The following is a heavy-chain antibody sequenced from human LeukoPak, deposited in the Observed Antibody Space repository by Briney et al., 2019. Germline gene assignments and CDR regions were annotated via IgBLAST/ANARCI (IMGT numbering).Heavy chain of an antibody. CDR2: INPNSGGT. CDR3: ARGSYDFWSGYDY. CDR1: GYTFTGYY. J-gene: IGHJ4*02. V-gene: IGHV1-2*02. Sequence: GASVKVSCKASGYTFTGYYMHWVRQAPGQGLEWMGWINPNSGGTNYAQKFQGRVTMTRDTSISTAYMELSRLRSEDAAVYYCARGSYDFWSGYDYWGQGTLVTVSS. D-gene: IGHD3-3*01.